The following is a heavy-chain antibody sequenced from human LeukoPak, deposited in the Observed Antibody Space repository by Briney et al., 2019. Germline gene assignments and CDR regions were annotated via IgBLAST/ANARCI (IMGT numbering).Heavy chain of an antibody. Sequence: PVASVKVSCKASGYTFTSYGISWVRQAPGQGLEWMGWISAYNGNTNYAQKLQGRVTMTTDTSTSTAYMELRSLRSDDTAVYYCARDLHYYGSGSCFWFDPWGQGTLVTVSS. J-gene: IGHJ5*02. CDR1: GYTFTSYG. V-gene: IGHV1-18*01. CDR2: ISAYNGNT. CDR3: ARDLHYYGSGSCFWFDP. D-gene: IGHD3-10*01.